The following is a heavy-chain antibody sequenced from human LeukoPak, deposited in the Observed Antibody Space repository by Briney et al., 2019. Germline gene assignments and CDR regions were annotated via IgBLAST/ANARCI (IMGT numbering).Heavy chain of an antibody. J-gene: IGHJ5*02. D-gene: IGHD3-3*01. Sequence: SETLSLTCTVSGGSISSYYWSWIRQPPGKGLEWIGYISDSGSTNYNPSLKSRVTMSVDTSKNQFSLKLSSVTAADPAVYCCARHNYDFWSGNNWFDPWGQGTLVTVSS. CDR1: GGSISSYY. V-gene: IGHV4-59*01. CDR2: ISDSGST. CDR3: ARHNYDFWSGNNWFDP.